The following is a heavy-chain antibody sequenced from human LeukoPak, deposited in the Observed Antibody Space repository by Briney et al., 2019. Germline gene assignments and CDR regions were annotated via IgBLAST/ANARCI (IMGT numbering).Heavy chain of an antibody. CDR3: ARVSSSWYQGFDY. CDR2: IWYEGSNK. V-gene: IGHV3-33*01. CDR1: GFTFSSYG. J-gene: IGHJ4*02. D-gene: IGHD6-13*01. Sequence: GRSLRLSCAASGFTFSSYGMHWVRQAPGKGLEWVAGIWYEGSNKYYADSVKGRFTISRDNSKNTLYLQMNSLRAEDTAVYSCARVSSSWYQGFDYWGQGTLVTVSS.